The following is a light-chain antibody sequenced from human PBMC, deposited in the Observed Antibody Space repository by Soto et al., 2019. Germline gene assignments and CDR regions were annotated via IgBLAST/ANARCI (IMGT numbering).Light chain of an antibody. CDR1: QSISSSY. CDR3: QQYGSSSWT. Sequence: EIVFTQSPGTLSLSPGKRATLSCRASQSISSSYLAWYQQRPGQAPRLLIYGASSRATGIPDRFSGSGSGTEFTLTISXLEPEDFAVYYCQQYGSSSWTFGQGTKV. J-gene: IGKJ1*01. V-gene: IGKV3-20*01. CDR2: GAS.